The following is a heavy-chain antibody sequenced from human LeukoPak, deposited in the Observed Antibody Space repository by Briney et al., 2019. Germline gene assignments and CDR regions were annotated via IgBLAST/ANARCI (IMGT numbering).Heavy chain of an antibody. Sequence: ASVKVSCKASGYTFTDYYIHWVRQAPGRGLEWMGWINPNSGDTNYAQKLQGRVTMTRDTSISTAYMELSRLRSDDTAVYYCARVRYRLAETYIDYWGQGTLVTVSS. J-gene: IGHJ4*02. D-gene: IGHD3-16*01. V-gene: IGHV1-2*02. CDR1: GYTFTDYY. CDR2: INPNSGDT. CDR3: ARVRYRLAETYIDY.